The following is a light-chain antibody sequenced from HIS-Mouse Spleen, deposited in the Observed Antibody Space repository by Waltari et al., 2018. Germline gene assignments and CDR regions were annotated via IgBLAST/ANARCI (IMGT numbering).Light chain of an antibody. CDR3: QSYDSSLSGYV. J-gene: IGLJ1*01. Sequence: SVLTQPPSVSGAPGQRVTISCTGSSSHIGAGYDVHWYQQLPGTAPKLLIYGNSNRPSGVPDRFSGSKSGTSASLAITGLQAEDEADYYCQSYDSSLSGYVFGTGTKVTVL. V-gene: IGLV1-40*01. CDR1: SSHIGAGYD. CDR2: GNS.